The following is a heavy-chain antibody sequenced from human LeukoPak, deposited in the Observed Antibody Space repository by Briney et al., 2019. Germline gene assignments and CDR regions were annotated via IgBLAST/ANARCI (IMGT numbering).Heavy chain of an antibody. Sequence: PSETLSPTCTVSGGSISGYYWSWIRQPPGKGLEWIGYIYNSGSTNYNPSLKSRVTISVDISKNQFSLELNSATAADTAVYYCARNTSRWPNYFDYWGQGTLVTVSS. V-gene: IGHV4-59*08. CDR1: GGSISGYY. CDR3: ARNTSRWPNYFDY. J-gene: IGHJ4*02. CDR2: IYNSGST. D-gene: IGHD6-13*01.